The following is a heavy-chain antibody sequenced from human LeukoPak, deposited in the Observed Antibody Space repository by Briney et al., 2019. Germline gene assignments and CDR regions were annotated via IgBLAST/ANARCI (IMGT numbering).Heavy chain of an antibody. CDR1: GGSISSYY. D-gene: IGHD3-3*01. Sequence: PSETPSLTCTVSGGSISSYYWSWIRQPPGKGLEWIGYIYYSGSTNYNPSLKSRVTISVDTSKNQFSLKLSSVTAADTAVYYCASSSGYYTWYYYYKDVWGKGTTVTVSS. V-gene: IGHV4-59*01. CDR2: IYYSGST. J-gene: IGHJ6*03. CDR3: ASSSGYYTWYYYYKDV.